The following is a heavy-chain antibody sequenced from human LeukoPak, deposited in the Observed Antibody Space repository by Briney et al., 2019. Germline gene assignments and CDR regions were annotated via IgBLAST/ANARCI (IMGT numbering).Heavy chain of an antibody. V-gene: IGHV1-69*05. D-gene: IGHD2-2*01. CDR1: GGTFSSYA. CDR2: IIPIFGTA. Sequence: ASVKVSCKASGGTFSSYAISWVRQAPAQGLEWMGGIIPIFGTANYAQKFQGRVTMTRDTSTSTVYMELSSLRSEDTAVYFCARDACSTTICQAGGNWFDPWGQGTLVIVS. J-gene: IGHJ5*02. CDR3: ARDACSTTICQAGGNWFDP.